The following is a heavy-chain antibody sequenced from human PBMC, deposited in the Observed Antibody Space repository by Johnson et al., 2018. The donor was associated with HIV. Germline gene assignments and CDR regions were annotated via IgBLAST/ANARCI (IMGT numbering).Heavy chain of an antibody. J-gene: IGHJ3*02. D-gene: IGHD6-19*01. V-gene: IGHV3-23*04. Sequence: VQLVESGGGLVQPGGSLRLSCAASGFTFSSYAMSWVRQAPGKGLEWVSAISGSGGSTYYADSVKGRFTISRDNSKNPLYLQMNSLRAEDTAVYYCAKHQGKAVAVVDAFDMWGQETMVTVSS. CDR3: AKHQGKAVAVVDAFDM. CDR2: ISGSGGST. CDR1: GFTFSSYA.